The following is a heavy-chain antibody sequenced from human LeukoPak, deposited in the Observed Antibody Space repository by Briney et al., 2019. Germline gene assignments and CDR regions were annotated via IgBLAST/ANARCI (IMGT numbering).Heavy chain of an antibody. D-gene: IGHD3-10*01. V-gene: IGHV1-2*02. CDR3: ARGYYGSGSSFDY. J-gene: IGHJ4*02. CDR2: INPNSGGT. Sequence: ASVKVSCKASGYTFTGYYMHWVRQAPGQGLEWMGWINPNSGGTNYAQKFQGRVTMTRDTSISTAYMELSRLRSDDTAVYYCARGYYGSGSSFDYWGQGTLVTVSS. CDR1: GYTFTGYY.